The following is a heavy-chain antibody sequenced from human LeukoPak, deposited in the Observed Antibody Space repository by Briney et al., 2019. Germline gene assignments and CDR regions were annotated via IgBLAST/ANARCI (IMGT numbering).Heavy chain of an antibody. CDR3: ASGSVAARPGYYYYYMDV. D-gene: IGHD6-6*01. Sequence: SVKVSCKASGGTFSSYAISWVRQAPGQGLEWMGGIIPIFGTANYAQKFQGRVTITADESTSTAYMELSSLRSEDTAVYYCASGSVAARPGYYYYYMDVWGKGTTVTVSS. V-gene: IGHV1-69*13. J-gene: IGHJ6*03. CDR2: IIPIFGTA. CDR1: GGTFSSYA.